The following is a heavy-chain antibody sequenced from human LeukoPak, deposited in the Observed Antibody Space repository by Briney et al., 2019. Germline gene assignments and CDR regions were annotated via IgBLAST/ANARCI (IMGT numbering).Heavy chain of an antibody. V-gene: IGHV3-21*04. CDR1: GFTFSSYS. J-gene: IGHJ6*03. CDR3: ARAEDGYKRRGPGYYYYMDV. CDR2: ISSSSSYI. D-gene: IGHD5-24*01. Sequence: GGSLRLSCAASGFTFSSYSMNWVRQAPGKGLEWVSSISSSSSYIYYADSVKGRFTISRDNAKNSLYLQRNSLRSEDTAVYYCARAEDGYKRRGPGYYYYMDVWGKGTTVTVSS.